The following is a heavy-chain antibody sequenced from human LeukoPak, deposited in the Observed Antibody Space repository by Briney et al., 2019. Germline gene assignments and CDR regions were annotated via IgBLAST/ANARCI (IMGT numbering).Heavy chain of an antibody. D-gene: IGHD3-3*01. V-gene: IGHV1-2*02. J-gene: IGHJ3*02. CDR3: SGAGRVYDFWNGYLGDAFDI. Sequence: SAVKVSLKASGYTFTGYYIHWVRQAPGQGREGMGWINPNSGGTNYSQKLQGGVTMTTDTSTSTAYMELSSLRSDDTAVYYCSGAGRVYDFWNGYLGDAFDIWGQGTLVTVSS. CDR2: INPNSGGT. CDR1: GYTFTGYY.